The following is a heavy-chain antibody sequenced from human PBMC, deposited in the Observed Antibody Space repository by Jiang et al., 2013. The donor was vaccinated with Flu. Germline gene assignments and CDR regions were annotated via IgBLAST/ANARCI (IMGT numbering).Heavy chain of an antibody. CDR1: GGSISSNY. CDR3: VREGLMVRGINYYGMDV. D-gene: IGHD3-10*01. J-gene: IGHJ6*02. CDR2: IYYTGST. V-gene: IGHV4-59*01. Sequence: GPGLVKPSETLSLTCSVSGGSISSNYWSWIRQPPGKGLEWIGYIYYTGSTNYNPSLNSRVTISIDTSKTQFSLKLSSVTAADTAVYYCVREGLMVRGINYYGMDVWGQGTTVTVSS.